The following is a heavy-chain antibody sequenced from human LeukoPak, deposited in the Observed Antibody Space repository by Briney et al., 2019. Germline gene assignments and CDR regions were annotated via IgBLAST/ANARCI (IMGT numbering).Heavy chain of an antibody. J-gene: IGHJ4*02. CDR1: GFTFSSYW. CDR3: ARDQCSYGHLFDY. D-gene: IGHD5-18*01. CDR2: IKQDGSEK. Sequence: GGSLRLSCAASGFTFSSYWMSWVRQAPGKGLEWVANIKQDGSEKYYVDSVKGRFTISRDNAKNSLYLQMNSLRAEDTAVYYCARDQCSYGHLFDYWGQGTLVTVSS. V-gene: IGHV3-7*01.